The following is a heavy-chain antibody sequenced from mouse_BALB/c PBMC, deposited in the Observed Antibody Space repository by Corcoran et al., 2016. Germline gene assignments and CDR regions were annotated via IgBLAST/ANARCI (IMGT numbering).Heavy chain of an antibody. CDR2: INPYYGST. D-gene: IGHD2-10*01. V-gene: IGHV1-39*01. J-gene: IGHJ2*01. CDR3: ARLGTYYGISDY. Sequence: EIQLQQTGPELVKPGASVKISCKASGYSFTDYIMLWVKQSHGKSLEWIGNINPYYGSTSYNLKFKGKATLTVDKSSSTAYMQLNSLTSEDSAVYYCARLGTYYGISDYWGQGTTLTVSS. CDR1: GYSFTDYI.